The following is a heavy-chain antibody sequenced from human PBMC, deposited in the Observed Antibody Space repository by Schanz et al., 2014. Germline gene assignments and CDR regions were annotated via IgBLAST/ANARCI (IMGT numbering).Heavy chain of an antibody. CDR2: IDADGNST. J-gene: IGHJ6*02. Sequence: EVQLVESGGGLVQPGGSLRLSCAASGFTFSNYWIHWVRQAPGKGLVWVSRIDADGNSTSYADSVKGRFTISRDNAKNTLYLQLNSLRAEDTAVYYCAKSGYCRSTSCYQYNYYGLDVWGQGTTVTVSS. D-gene: IGHD2-2*03. V-gene: IGHV3-74*01. CDR3: AKSGYCRSTSCYQYNYYGLDV. CDR1: GFTFSNYW.